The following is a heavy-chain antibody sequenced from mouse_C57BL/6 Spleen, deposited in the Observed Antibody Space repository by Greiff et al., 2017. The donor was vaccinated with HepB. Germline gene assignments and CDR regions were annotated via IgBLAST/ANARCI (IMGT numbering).Heavy chain of an antibody. CDR1: GYTFTSYW. CDR2: IYPGSGST. Sequence: QVQLQQSGAELVKPGASVKMSCKASGYTFTSYWITWVKQRPGQGLEWIGDIYPGSGSTNYNEKFESKATLTVDTSSSTAYMQLSSLTSEDSAVYYCARGEYDYDVLYYAMDYWGQGTSVTVSS. CDR3: ARGEYDYDVLYYAMDY. D-gene: IGHD2-4*01. J-gene: IGHJ4*01. V-gene: IGHV1-55*01.